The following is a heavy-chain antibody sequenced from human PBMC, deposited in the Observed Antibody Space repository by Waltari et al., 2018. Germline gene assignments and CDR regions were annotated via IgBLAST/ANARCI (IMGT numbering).Heavy chain of an antibody. Sequence: EEQLVESGGGLVKPGGSLRLSCAASGFTFSFYSRNWVRQFPGKGLGGFSSINTASNYIDYVESVKGRLPISRDNAKNSLLLKMNSLRAEDTAIYYCARRRISSSPDALDLWGQGTVVSVSS. CDR3: ARRRISSSPDALDL. D-gene: IGHD6-6*01. V-gene: IGHV3-21*01. J-gene: IGHJ3*01. CDR1: GFTFSFYS. CDR2: INTASNYI.